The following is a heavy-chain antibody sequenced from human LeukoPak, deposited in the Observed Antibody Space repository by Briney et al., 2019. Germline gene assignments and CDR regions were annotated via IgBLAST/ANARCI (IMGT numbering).Heavy chain of an antibody. J-gene: IGHJ3*02. CDR2: IIPIFGTP. CDR3: AVYYDSSGYGTAVDI. CDR1: GGTFSNFA. V-gene: IGHV1-69*13. Sequence: ASVKVSCKASGGTFSNFAINWVRQAPGQGLKWMGGIIPIFGTPRYAQNFEGRVTITADESTSTAYMELISLTSEDTAVYYCAVYYDSSGYGTAVDIWGQGTMATVSS. D-gene: IGHD3-22*01.